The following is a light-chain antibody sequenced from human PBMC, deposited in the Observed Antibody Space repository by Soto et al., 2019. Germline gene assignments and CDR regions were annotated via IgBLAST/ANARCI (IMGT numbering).Light chain of an antibody. CDR1: QSVHRD. CDR3: QQYTNWPPLT. V-gene: IGKV3-15*01. CDR2: DAS. J-gene: IGKJ4*01. Sequence: EIVMTQSPATLSVSPGEGATLSCRASQSVHRDFAWCQQKPGQAPRLLIYDASTRATGIPARFSGSGSGTEFTLTISSLQSEDFAVYYCQQYTNWPPLTFGGGTKVEI.